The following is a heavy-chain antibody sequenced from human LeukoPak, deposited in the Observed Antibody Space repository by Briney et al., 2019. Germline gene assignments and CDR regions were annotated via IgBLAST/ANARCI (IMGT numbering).Heavy chain of an antibody. D-gene: IGHD3-3*01. Sequence: SEALSLTCAVYGGSFSGYYWSWIRQPPGKGLDWIGEINHSGSTNYNPSLKSSVTISVDTSKNQFSLKLSSVTAADTAVYYCARGVLARVDFWSGYYALHFDYWGQGTLVTVSS. V-gene: IGHV4-34*01. CDR2: INHSGST. CDR1: GGSFSGYY. CDR3: ARGVLARVDFWSGYYALHFDY. J-gene: IGHJ4*02.